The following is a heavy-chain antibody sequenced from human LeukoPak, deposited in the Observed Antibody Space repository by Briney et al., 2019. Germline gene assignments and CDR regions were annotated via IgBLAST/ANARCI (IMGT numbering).Heavy chain of an antibody. CDR3: ARDRRGYSGYDLDY. Sequence: SETLSLTCAVYGGSFSGYYWSWIRQPPGKGLEWIGEINHSGSTSYNPSLKSRVTISVDTSKNQFSLKLSSVTAADTAVYYCARDRRGYSGYDLDYWGPGTLVTVSS. J-gene: IGHJ4*02. V-gene: IGHV4-34*01. D-gene: IGHD5-12*01. CDR1: GGSFSGYY. CDR2: INHSGST.